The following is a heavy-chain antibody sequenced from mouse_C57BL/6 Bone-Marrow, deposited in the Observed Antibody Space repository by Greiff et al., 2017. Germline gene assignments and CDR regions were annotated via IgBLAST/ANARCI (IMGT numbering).Heavy chain of an antibody. CDR3: AREDYSIYEEGAMDY. Sequence: EVKLVESEGGLVQPGRSLKLSCTASGFTFSDYYMAWVRQVPEKGLEWVANINYDGSSTYYLDSLKSRFIISSDNAKNLLYLHMSRLKYEDTATYNCAREDYSIYEEGAMDYWGQGTSVTVAS. J-gene: IGHJ4*01. D-gene: IGHD2-5*01. V-gene: IGHV5-16*01. CDR2: INYDGSST. CDR1: GFTFSDYY.